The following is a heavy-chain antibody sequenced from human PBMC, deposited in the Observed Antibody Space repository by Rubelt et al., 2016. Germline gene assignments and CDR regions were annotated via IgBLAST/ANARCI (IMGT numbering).Heavy chain of an antibody. V-gene: IGHV4-34*01. CDR1: GGSFSGYY. CDR2: INHSGST. J-gene: IGHJ3*02. Sequence: QVQLQQWGAGLLKPSETLSLTCAVYGGSFSGYYWSWIRQPPGKGLEWIGEINHSGSTNYNPSLKSRVTISVDTSKNQFSRKLGSVTAAETAVYYCASERRMEGPTSAFDIWGQGTMVTVSS. CDR3: ASERRMEGPTSAFDI. D-gene: IGHD1-26*01.